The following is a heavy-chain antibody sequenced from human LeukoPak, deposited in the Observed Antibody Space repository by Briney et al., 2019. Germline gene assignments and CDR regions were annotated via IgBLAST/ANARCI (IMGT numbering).Heavy chain of an antibody. CDR2: ISGSGGST. Sequence: PGGSLRLSCAASGFTFSSYAMSWVRQAPGKGLEWVSAISGSGGSTYYADSVKGRFTISRGNSKNTLYLQMNSLRAEDTAVYYCAKVGDGLIAPDYWGQGTLVTVSS. CDR3: AKVGDGLIAPDY. D-gene: IGHD3-16*01. J-gene: IGHJ4*02. V-gene: IGHV3-23*01. CDR1: GFTFSSYA.